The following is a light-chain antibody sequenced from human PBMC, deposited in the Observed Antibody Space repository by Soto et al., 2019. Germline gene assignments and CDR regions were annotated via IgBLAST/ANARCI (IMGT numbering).Light chain of an antibody. Sequence: HSALTQPASVSGSPGQSITISCTGTSSDVGGYNYVSWYQQHPGKAPKLMIYDVSNRPSGVSNRFSGSKSGNTASLTISGLQAEDEADYYCSSYTSISTLLYVFGTGTKVTGL. CDR2: DVS. V-gene: IGLV2-14*01. CDR1: SSDVGGYNY. CDR3: SSYTSISTLLYV. J-gene: IGLJ1*01.